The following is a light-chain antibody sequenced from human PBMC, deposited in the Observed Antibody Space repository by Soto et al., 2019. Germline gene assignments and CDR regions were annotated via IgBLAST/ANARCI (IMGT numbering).Light chain of an antibody. Sequence: EIVMTQSPATLSVSPGERATLSCRASQSVSSNLAWYQQKPGQAPRLLIYGASTRATGIPARFSGSGSGTDFTLTISSLQSEDFAVYYCQHYNNWPPSWTLGQGTKVEI. J-gene: IGKJ1*01. CDR1: QSVSSN. CDR2: GAS. V-gene: IGKV3-15*01. CDR3: QHYNNWPPSWT.